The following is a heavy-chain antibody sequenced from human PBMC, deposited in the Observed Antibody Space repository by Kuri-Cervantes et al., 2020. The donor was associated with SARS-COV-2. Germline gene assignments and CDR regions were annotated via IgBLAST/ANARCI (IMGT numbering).Heavy chain of an antibody. V-gene: IGHV3-21*01. CDR1: GFTFSSYS. D-gene: IGHD2-2*02. CDR3: ARDIVVVPAAIHYYYGMDV. Sequence: GESLKISCAASGFTFSSYSMNWVRQAPGKGLEWVSSISSSSSYIHYADSVKGRFTISRDNAKNSLYLQMNSLRAEDAAVYYCARDIVVVPAAIHYYYGMDVWGQGTTVTVSS. J-gene: IGHJ6*02. CDR2: ISSSSSYI.